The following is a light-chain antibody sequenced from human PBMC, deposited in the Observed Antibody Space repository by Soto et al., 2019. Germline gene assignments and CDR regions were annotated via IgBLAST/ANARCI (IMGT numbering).Light chain of an antibody. V-gene: IGLV2-14*01. Sequence: QSVLTQPASVSGSPGQSITISCTGTSSDIGGYNYVSWYQQHPGKAPKLMIYDVSIRPSGVSNRCSGSKSGNTASLTISGLQAEDEADYYCDSYTTSGTWVFGGGTKLTVL. CDR3: DSYTTSGTWV. J-gene: IGLJ3*02. CDR2: DVS. CDR1: SSDIGGYNY.